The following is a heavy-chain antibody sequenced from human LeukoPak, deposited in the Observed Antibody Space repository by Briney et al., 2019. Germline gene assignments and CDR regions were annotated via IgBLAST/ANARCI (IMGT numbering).Heavy chain of an antibody. CDR2: LWDDGINT. CDR3: GVLPAATMLRDF. V-gene: IGHV3-33*01. Sequence: GRSLRLSCAASGFTFSTYGMHWVRQAPGKGLEWVAVLWDDGINTSYADSVKGRFTISRDTSQNTLYLQMDILRAEDTAVYFCGVLPAATMLRDFWGQGTLVTVSS. J-gene: IGHJ4*02. CDR1: GFTFSTYG. D-gene: IGHD2-2*01.